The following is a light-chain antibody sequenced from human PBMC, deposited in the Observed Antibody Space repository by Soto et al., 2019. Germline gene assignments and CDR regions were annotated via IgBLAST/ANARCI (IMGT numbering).Light chain of an antibody. Sequence: DIQMTQSPSTLSASVGDRVTITCRASQNIVNWLAWYQQKPGKAPRILIYAASTLERGVPSRFSGSGSGTEFTLTSTKLQPDDFATYYYQQYNTYSSTFGQGTRLEIK. J-gene: IGKJ5*01. CDR2: AAS. V-gene: IGKV1-5*01. CDR3: QQYNTYSST. CDR1: QNIVNW.